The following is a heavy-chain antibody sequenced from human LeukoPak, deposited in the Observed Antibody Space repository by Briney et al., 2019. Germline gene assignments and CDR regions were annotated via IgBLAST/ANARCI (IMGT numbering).Heavy chain of an antibody. CDR3: ARELSPVVKYYFEY. V-gene: IGHV3-20*04. CDR1: GFTFDDYG. Sequence: GGSLRLSCAASGFTFDDYGMSWVRQAPGKGLEWVSGINWNGGSTGYADSVKGRFTISRDNAKNSLYLQMNSLRAEDTALYYCARELSPVVKYYFEYWGQGTLVTVSP. D-gene: IGHD3-22*01. J-gene: IGHJ4*02. CDR2: INWNGGST.